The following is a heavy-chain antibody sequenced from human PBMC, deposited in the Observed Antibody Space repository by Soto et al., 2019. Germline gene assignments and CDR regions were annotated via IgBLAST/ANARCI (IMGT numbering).Heavy chain of an antibody. CDR1: GYGFSSYW. V-gene: IGHV5-51*01. D-gene: IGHD3-10*01. J-gene: IGHJ4*02. Sequence: EVQLVQSGAEVKKPGESLKISCQASGYGFSSYWIGWVRQLPGKGLEWMGMVYPGDSRTRYGPSFQGQVTFSVDKSISPAYLQWASLKASDTAVYYGVSRPARGLTFEDYVDYWGQGTRVIVSS. CDR3: VSRPARGLTFEDYVDY. CDR2: VYPGDSRT.